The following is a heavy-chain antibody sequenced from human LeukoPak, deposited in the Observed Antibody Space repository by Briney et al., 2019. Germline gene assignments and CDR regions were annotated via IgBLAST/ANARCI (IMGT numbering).Heavy chain of an antibody. V-gene: IGHV1-46*01. CDR1: GYTFTSYY. CDR2: INPSGGST. D-gene: IGHD2-2*02. Sequence: ASVRVSCKASGYTFTSYYMHWVRQAPGQGLEWMGIINPSGGSTSYAQKFQGRVTMTRDMSTSTVYMELSSLRSEDTAVYYCAREGYCSSTSCYKGFDYWGQGTLVTVSS. CDR3: AREGYCSSTSCYKGFDY. J-gene: IGHJ4*02.